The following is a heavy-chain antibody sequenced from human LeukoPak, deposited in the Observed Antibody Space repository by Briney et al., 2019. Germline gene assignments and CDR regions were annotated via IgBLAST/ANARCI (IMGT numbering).Heavy chain of an antibody. CDR3: ATEVPSSFYFDY. Sequence: GASVKVSCKASGYTFTNYYIHWMRQAPGQGLEWLGIINPTRGNTKYAQKFQGRVTVTRDTSTSTVYMELSSLRSEDSAVYYCATEVPSSFYFDYWGQGTQVTVSS. CDR1: GYTFTNYY. D-gene: IGHD2-2*01. CDR2: INPTRGNT. V-gene: IGHV1-46*01. J-gene: IGHJ4*02.